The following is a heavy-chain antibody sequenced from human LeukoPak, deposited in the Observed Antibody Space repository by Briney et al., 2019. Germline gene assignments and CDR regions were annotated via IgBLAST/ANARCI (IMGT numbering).Heavy chain of an antibody. CDR2: ISGSGGST. CDR1: GFTFSSYA. CDR3: AKDSFLQYYDILTGYDY. V-gene: IGHV3-23*01. Sequence: GGSLRLSCAASGFTFSSYAMSWVRQAPGKGLEWVSAISGSGGSTYYADSVKGRFTISRDNSKNTLYLQMSSLRAEDTAVYYCAKDSFLQYYDILTGYDYWGQGTLVTVSS. J-gene: IGHJ4*02. D-gene: IGHD3-9*01.